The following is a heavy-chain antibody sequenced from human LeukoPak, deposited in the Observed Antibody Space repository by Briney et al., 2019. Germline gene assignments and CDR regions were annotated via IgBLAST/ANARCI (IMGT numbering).Heavy chain of an antibody. J-gene: IGHJ3*02. CDR1: TFTFSNAW. V-gene: IGHV3-15*01. D-gene: IGHD2-15*01. CDR2: INSKSDGGTT. Sequence: GASLRLTCAASTFTFSNAWMSWVRQAPGKGLEWVGRINSKSDGGTTDYAAPVKGRFTISRDDSKNTLYLQMNSLKTEDTAVYYCTTAPRGYCSGGSCSYAFDIWGQGTMVTVSS. CDR3: TTAPRGYCSGGSCSYAFDI.